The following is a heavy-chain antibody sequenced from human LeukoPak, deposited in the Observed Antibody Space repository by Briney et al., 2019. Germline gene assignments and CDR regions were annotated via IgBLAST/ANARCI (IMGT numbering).Heavy chain of an antibody. D-gene: IGHD6-19*01. V-gene: IGHV1-69*01. J-gene: IGHJ4*02. CDR1: GGTFGSYA. CDR3: ARDPRRLIAVAGTGYYFDY. Sequence: GSSVKVSCKASGGTFGSYAISWVRQAPGQGLEWMGGIIPIFGTANYAQKFQGRVTITADESTSTAYMELSSLRSEDTAVYYCARDPRRLIAVAGTGYYFDYWGQGTLVTVSS. CDR2: IIPIFGTA.